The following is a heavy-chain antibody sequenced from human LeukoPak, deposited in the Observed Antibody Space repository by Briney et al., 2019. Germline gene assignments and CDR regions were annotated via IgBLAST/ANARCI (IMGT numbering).Heavy chain of an antibody. J-gene: IGHJ4*02. D-gene: IGHD3-22*01. CDR1: GFTFSSYS. Sequence: PGGSLRLSCATSGFTFSSYSMNWVRQAPGKGLEWVSSISSSSSYIYYADSVKGRFTISRDNAKNSLYLQVNSLRAEDTAVYYCARRANYYNSSGYLAFDFWGQGTLVTVSS. CDR2: ISSSSSYI. CDR3: ARRANYYNSSGYLAFDF. V-gene: IGHV3-21*01.